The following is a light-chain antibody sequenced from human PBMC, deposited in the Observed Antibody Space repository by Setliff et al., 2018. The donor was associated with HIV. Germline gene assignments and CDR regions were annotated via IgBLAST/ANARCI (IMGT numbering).Light chain of an antibody. J-gene: IGLJ1*01. V-gene: IGLV2-14*01. CDR1: SSDVGGYSY. Sequence: QSVLTQPASVSGSPGQSITISCTGTSSDVGGYSYVSWYQQHPGKAPKLIIYEVRNRPSVVSNRFSGSKSGNTASLTISGLQAEDEADYYCISYATTNTLPFGTGTKVTVL. CDR3: ISYATTNTLP. CDR2: EVR.